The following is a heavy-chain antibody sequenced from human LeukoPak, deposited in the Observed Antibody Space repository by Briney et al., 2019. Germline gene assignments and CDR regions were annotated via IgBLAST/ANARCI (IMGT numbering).Heavy chain of an antibody. CDR3: ARVGDTAMSIDY. Sequence: PGGSLRLSCAASGFTFSSYSMNWVRQAPGKGLEWVSSISSSSYIYYADSVKGRFTISRDNAKNSLYLQMNSLRAEDTAVYYCARVGDTAMSIDYWGQGTLVTVSS. CDR2: ISSSSYI. V-gene: IGHV3-21*01. D-gene: IGHD5-18*01. J-gene: IGHJ4*02. CDR1: GFTFSSYS.